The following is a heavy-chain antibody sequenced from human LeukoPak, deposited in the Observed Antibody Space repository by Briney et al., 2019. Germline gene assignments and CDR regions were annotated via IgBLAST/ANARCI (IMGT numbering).Heavy chain of an antibody. CDR2: ISGSGGRT. V-gene: IGHV3-23*01. D-gene: IGHD2-21*01. CDR3: AKEVSIISRGLDY. CDR1: GFTFSSYG. Sequence: GGTLKLSCAASGFTFSSYGMSWVRQAPGKGLEWVSAISGSGGRTYYADSVKGRVTISRDNSKNTLYLQMNSLRAEDTAVYYCAKEVSIISRGLDYWGQGILVTVSS. J-gene: IGHJ4*02.